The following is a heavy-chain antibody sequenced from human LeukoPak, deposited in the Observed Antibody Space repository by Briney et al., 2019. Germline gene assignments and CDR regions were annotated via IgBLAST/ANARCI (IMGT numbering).Heavy chain of an antibody. CDR3: AKDVRDSSSWYYFDY. CDR1: GFTFSSYA. D-gene: IGHD6-13*01. V-gene: IGHV3-23*01. Sequence: GGSLRLSCAASGFTFSSYAMSWVRQAPGKGLEWVSAISGSGGSTYYADSVKGRFTISRDNSKNTLYLQMNGLRAEDTAIYYCAKDVRDSSSWYYFDYWGQGTLVTVSS. CDR2: ISGSGGST. J-gene: IGHJ4*02.